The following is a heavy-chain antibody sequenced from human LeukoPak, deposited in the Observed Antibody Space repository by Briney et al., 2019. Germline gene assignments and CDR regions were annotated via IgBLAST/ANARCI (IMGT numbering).Heavy chain of an antibody. J-gene: IGHJ4*02. D-gene: IGHD2-21*02. CDR2: ISGSGGST. CDR3: AKGGGDGYYFDY. CDR1: GFTFSSYA. Sequence: PGGSLRLSCEASGFTFSSYAMSWVRQAPGKGLEWVSAISGSGGSTYYADSVKGRFTISRDNSKNTLYLQMNSLRAEDTAVYYCAKGGGDGYYFDYWGQGTLVTVSS. V-gene: IGHV3-23*01.